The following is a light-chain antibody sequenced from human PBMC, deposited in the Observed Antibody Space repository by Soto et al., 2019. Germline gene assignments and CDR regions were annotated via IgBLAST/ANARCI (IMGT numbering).Light chain of an antibody. CDR3: GTWESRLGGYV. J-gene: IGLJ1*01. CDR2: DND. CDR1: HSNIGNNY. V-gene: IGLV1-51*01. Sequence: QSVLTQPPSVSAAPGQTVTISCSGSHSNIGNNYVSWYQQLPGAVPKLLIYDNDKRPSGIPDRFSGSNSGTSATLVITGLQTGDEADYYCGTWESRLGGYVFATGTKLTVL.